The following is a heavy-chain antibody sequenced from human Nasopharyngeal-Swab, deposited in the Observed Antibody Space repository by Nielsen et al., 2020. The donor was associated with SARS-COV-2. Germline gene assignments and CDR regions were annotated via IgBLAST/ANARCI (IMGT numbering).Heavy chain of an antibody. Sequence: WIRQPPGKGLEWIGEINHSGNTNHNPSLKSRVTISVDTSKNQFSLKLSSVTAADTAVYYCARGRRVVRGVIITNYYYYYYMDVWGKGTTVTVSS. J-gene: IGHJ6*03. CDR2: INHSGNT. V-gene: IGHV4-34*01. CDR3: ARGRRVVRGVIITNYYYYYYMDV. D-gene: IGHD3-10*01.